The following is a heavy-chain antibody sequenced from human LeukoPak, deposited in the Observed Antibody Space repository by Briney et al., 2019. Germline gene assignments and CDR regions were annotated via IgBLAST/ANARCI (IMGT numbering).Heavy chain of an antibody. J-gene: IGHJ6*03. CDR1: GGSFSGYY. D-gene: IGHD3-3*01. CDR3: ARGRRGGGIRFLEWSNNMANPTRGYMDV. V-gene: IGHV4-34*01. CDR2: INHSGST. Sequence: SETLSLTCAVYGGSFSGYYWSWIRQPPGKGLEWIGEINHSGSTNYNPSLKSRVIISVDTSKNQFSLKLSSVTAADTAVYYCARGRRGGGIRFLEWSNNMANPTRGYMDVWGKGTTVTVSS.